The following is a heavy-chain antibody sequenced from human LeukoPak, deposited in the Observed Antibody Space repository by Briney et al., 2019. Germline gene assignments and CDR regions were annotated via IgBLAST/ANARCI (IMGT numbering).Heavy chain of an antibody. CDR2: ISGSSDSA. V-gene: IGHV3-11*05. CDR1: GFSFSDHS. Sequence: GGSLRHSRATSGFSFSDHSMSWICQAPGKGLEWVSFISGSSDSANYADSVKGRFTISRDNAKSSLYPQMNSLRAEDTAVYYCAREFYYRMDVWGQGTTVTVSS. J-gene: IGHJ6*02. CDR3: AREFYYRMDV.